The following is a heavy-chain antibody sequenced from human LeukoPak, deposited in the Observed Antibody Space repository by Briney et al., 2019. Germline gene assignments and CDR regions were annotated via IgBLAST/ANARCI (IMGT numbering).Heavy chain of an antibody. CDR3: ARDRRAVAGPAFDY. D-gene: IGHD6-19*01. CDR2: MFRTGTT. Sequence: PSETLSLTCTVSGYSISSGYYWGWIRQPPGKGLEWIGSMFRTGTTYYNPSLQSRVTISIDTSKNQFSLRMSSVTAADTAVYYCARDRRAVAGPAFDYWGQGTLVTVSS. J-gene: IGHJ4*02. CDR1: GYSISSGYY. V-gene: IGHV4-38-2*02.